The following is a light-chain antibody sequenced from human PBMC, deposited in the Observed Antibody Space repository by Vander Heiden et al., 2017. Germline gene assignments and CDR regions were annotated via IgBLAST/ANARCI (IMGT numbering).Light chain of an antibody. J-gene: IGLJ3*02. CDR3: SSYTSSSTRV. CDR1: SSDVGGYNY. V-gene: IGLV2-14*01. CDR2: EVS. Sequence: QSALTQPASVSGSPGQSSTISCPGTSSDVGGYNYVPWYQHPPGNAPILMIYEVSNRPSGVSNRFSGSKSGNTASLTISGLQAEDEADYYCSSYTSSSTRVFGGGTKLTVL.